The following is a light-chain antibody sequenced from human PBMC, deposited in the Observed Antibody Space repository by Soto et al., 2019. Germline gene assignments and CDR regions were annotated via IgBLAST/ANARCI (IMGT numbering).Light chain of an antibody. Sequence: QSALTQPPSASGSPGESVTVSCTGASSDVGRYDYVSSYQQHPGKAPKLLIYGVTKRPSGVPDRFSGSKSGNTASRTVSGLQADDEAYYYFNSYAGSHIYVFGTGTKLTVL. J-gene: IGLJ1*01. CDR3: NSYAGSHIYV. CDR2: GVT. CDR1: SSDVGRYDY. V-gene: IGLV2-8*01.